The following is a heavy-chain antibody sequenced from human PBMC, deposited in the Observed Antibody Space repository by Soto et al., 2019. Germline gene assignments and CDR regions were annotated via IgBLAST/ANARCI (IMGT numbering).Heavy chain of an antibody. Sequence: QVQLQESGPGLVKPSGTLSLTCAVSGGSISSSNWWSWVRQPPGKGLEWIGEIYHSGSTNYNPSLKRRVTISVDKAKNQFSLKLSSVTVADTAVYYCARQYYYDSSGYLDYWGQGTLVTVSS. D-gene: IGHD3-22*01. J-gene: IGHJ4*02. CDR2: IYHSGST. CDR1: GGSISSSNW. CDR3: ARQYYYDSSGYLDY. V-gene: IGHV4-4*02.